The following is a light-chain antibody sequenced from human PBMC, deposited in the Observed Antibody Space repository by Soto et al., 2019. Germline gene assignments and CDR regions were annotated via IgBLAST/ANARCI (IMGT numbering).Light chain of an antibody. CDR3: QDRSDWATWT. Sequence: EIVLTQSPATLSLSPGEGATLSCRASQSIRTHLAWYQQRPGQAPRLLIYDASNRATGIPARFSGSVSGTEFTLNINSLDPEDFEVGYCQDRSDWATWTFGQGNKVEIK. CDR1: QSIRTH. J-gene: IGKJ1*01. V-gene: IGKV3-11*01. CDR2: DAS.